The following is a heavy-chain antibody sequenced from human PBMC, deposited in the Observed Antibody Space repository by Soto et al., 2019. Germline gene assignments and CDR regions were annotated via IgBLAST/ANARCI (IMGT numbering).Heavy chain of an antibody. Sequence: QVQLVQSGAEVKKPGASVKVSCKSSGYTFSMSGISWVRQAPGQGLEWMGCISGYNGNTNYEQKFQDRVTMTTDPTTNTAYMELRSLMSDDTAVYYCAREGPRPYYYYGMDVWGQGTTVTVSS. CDR3: AREGPRPYYYYGMDV. J-gene: IGHJ6*02. CDR1: GYTFSMSG. CDR2: ISGYNGNT. V-gene: IGHV1-18*01.